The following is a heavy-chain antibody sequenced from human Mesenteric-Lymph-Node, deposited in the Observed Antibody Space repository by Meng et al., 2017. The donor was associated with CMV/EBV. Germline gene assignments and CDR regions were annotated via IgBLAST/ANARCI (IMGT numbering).Heavy chain of an antibody. V-gene: IGHV1-46*01. J-gene: IGHJ4*02. D-gene: IGHD1-26*01. Sequence: ASVKVSCKASGYTFTGYYMHWVRQAPGQGLEWMGIISPTTGTTSYAQKFQGRVTMTRDTSTSTVYMELSSLRSEDTAVYYCARDRDNSGSYYERGYFDYWGQGTLVTVSS. CDR2: ISPTTGTT. CDR3: ARDRDNSGSYYERGYFDY. CDR1: GYTFTGYY.